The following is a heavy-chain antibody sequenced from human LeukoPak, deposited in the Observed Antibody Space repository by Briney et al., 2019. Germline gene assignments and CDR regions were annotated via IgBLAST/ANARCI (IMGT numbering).Heavy chain of an antibody. CDR1: GFTFSSYA. V-gene: IGHV3-23*01. J-gene: IGHJ6*02. D-gene: IGHD2-8*02. Sequence: PGGFLRLSCAASGFTFSSYAMSWVRQAPGKGLEWVSSISGSGGSIYYADSVKGRFTISRDNSKNMIYLQMNSLRVEDTGVYYCASGVIVPSAIKSSWDVWGQGTTVTVSS. CDR3: ASGVIVPSAIKSSWDV. CDR2: ISGSGGSI.